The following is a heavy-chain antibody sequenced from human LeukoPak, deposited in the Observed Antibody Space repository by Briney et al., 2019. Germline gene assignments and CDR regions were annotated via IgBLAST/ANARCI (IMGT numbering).Heavy chain of an antibody. V-gene: IGHV4-59*08. D-gene: IGHD1-14*01. Sequence: PSETLSLTCTVSGGSISSYYWSWIRQPPGKGLEWIGYIYYSGSTNYNPSLKSRVTISVDTSKNQFSLKLSSVTAADTAVYYCARQLGPRRPDDYWGQEALVTVAS. CDR1: GGSISSYY. J-gene: IGHJ4*02. CDR3: ARQLGPRRPDDY. CDR2: IYYSGST.